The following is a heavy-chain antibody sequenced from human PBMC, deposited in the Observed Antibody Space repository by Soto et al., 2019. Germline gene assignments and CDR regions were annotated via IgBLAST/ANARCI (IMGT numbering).Heavy chain of an antibody. Sequence: QVQLQESGPGLVKPSQTLSLTCTVSGGSISSGGYYWSWIRQHPGKGLEWIGYIYYSGSTYYNPSLRSRVTISVDTSKNQFSLKLSSVTAADTAVYYCATVPTYYYDSSGYYSQGAFDIWGQGTMVTVSS. V-gene: IGHV4-31*03. D-gene: IGHD3-22*01. J-gene: IGHJ3*02. CDR2: IYYSGST. CDR1: GGSISSGGYY. CDR3: ATVPTYYYDSSGYYSQGAFDI.